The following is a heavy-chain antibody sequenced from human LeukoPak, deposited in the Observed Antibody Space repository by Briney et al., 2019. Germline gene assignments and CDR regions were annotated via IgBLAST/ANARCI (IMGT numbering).Heavy chain of an antibody. V-gene: IGHV3-23*01. D-gene: IGHD6-19*01. J-gene: IGHJ4*02. CDR2: ISGSGGST. CDR1: GFTFSSYA. CDR3: AKEVLPTRYSSGWYDY. Sequence: PGGSLRLSCAASGFTFSSYAMSWVRQAPGKGLEWVSAISGSGGSTYYADSVKGRFTISRDNSKNTLYLQMNSLRAEDTAVYYCAKEVLPTRYSSGWYDYWGQGTPVTVSS.